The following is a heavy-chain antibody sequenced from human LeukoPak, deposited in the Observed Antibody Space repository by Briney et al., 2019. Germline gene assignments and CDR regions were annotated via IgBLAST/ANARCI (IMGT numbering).Heavy chain of an antibody. V-gene: IGHV4-59*08. CDR2: VYYSGST. CDR1: GGSIRSYY. J-gene: IGHJ6*02. D-gene: IGHD3-16*01. CDR3: ARHFTGPGTYTPYFGMDV. Sequence: SETLSLTCTVSGGSIRSYYCSWIRLPPGKGLEWVGYVYYSGSTSYNPSLKSRVTISVDASKNQFSLKLSSVTAADTAVYYCARHFTGPGTYTPYFGMDVWGQGTTVTVSS.